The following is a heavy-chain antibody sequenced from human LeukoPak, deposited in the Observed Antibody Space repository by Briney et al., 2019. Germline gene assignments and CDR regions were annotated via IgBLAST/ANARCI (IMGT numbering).Heavy chain of an antibody. J-gene: IGHJ6*04. V-gene: IGHV1-69*13. CDR3: AREQGYCGSTSCYTGMDV. Sequence: SVKVSCTASGGTFSSYAISWVRQAPGQGLEWMGGIIPIFGTANYAQKFQGRVTITADGSTSTAYMELSSLRSEDTAVYYCAREQGYCGSTSCYTGMDVWGKGTTVTVSS. D-gene: IGHD2-2*02. CDR2: IIPIFGTA. CDR1: GGTFSSYA.